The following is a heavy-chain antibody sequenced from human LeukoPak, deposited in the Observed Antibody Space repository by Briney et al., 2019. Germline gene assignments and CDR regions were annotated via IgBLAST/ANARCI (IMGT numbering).Heavy chain of an antibody. CDR3: AKVGGPYIVTDEIDY. CDR2: ISGDGGST. CDR1: GFTFDDYA. D-gene: IGHD2-21*01. V-gene: IGHV3-43*02. Sequence: PGGSLRLSCAASGFTFDDYAKHWVRQAPGKGLEWVSLISGDGGSTYYADSVKGRFTISRDNSKNSLYLQMNSLRTEDTALYYCAKVGGPYIVTDEIDYWGQGTPVTVSA. J-gene: IGHJ4*02.